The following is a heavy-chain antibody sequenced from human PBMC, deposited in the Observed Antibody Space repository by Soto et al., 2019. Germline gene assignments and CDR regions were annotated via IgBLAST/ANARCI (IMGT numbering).Heavy chain of an antibody. CDR3: ARVGAVAAAPFDS. J-gene: IGHJ4*02. CDR2: VYHSGST. CDR1: GGSISSGNW. D-gene: IGHD6-19*01. V-gene: IGHV4-4*02. Sequence: QVQLQEPGPGLVKPSGTLSLTCAVSGGSISSGNWWSWVRQPPGEGLEWIGEVYHSGSTNSNPSLKSRVTMSVDKSKNQFSLKLRSVTAADTAVYFCARVGAVAAAPFDSWGQGTLVTVSS.